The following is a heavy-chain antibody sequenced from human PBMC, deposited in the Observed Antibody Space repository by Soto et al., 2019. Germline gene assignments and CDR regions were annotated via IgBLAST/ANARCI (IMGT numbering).Heavy chain of an antibody. Sequence: QVQLVQSGAEVKKPGSSVKVSCKASGGTFSSYAISWVRQAPGQGLEWMGGIIPIFGTANYAQKFQGRVTITADKSTSTAYMELSSLRSEDTAMYYCASDTSGIVVVPAAPFDYWGQGTLVTVSS. J-gene: IGHJ4*02. CDR1: GGTFSSYA. D-gene: IGHD2-2*01. CDR2: IIPIFGTA. V-gene: IGHV1-69*06. CDR3: ASDTSGIVVVPAAPFDY.